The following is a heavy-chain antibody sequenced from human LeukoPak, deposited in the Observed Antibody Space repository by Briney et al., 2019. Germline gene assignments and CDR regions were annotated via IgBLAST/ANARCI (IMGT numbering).Heavy chain of an antibody. V-gene: IGHV4-59*12. CDR3: ARELGIAARPDYYYYMDV. CDR2: IYYSGST. J-gene: IGHJ6*03. D-gene: IGHD6-6*01. Sequence: SETLSLTCTVSGGSISSYYWSWIRQPPGKGLEWIGYIYYSGSTNYNPSLKSRVTISADTSKNQFSLKLSSVTAADTAVYYCARELGIAARPDYYYYMDVWGKGTTVTVSS. CDR1: GGSISSYY.